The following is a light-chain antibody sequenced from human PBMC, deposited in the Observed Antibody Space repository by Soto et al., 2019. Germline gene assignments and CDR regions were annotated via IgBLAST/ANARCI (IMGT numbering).Light chain of an antibody. V-gene: IGKV2-28*01. J-gene: IGKJ3*01. CDR3: MQALQTSFT. CDR2: LGS. CDR1: QSLLQRNGYNY. Sequence: IVMTQSPLSLPVTPGEPASISCRSSQSLLQRNGYNYVDWYLQKPGQSPQLLIYLGSYRASGVPDRFSGSGSGTEFTLKISRVEADDVGIYYCMQALQTSFTFGPGPKVDIK.